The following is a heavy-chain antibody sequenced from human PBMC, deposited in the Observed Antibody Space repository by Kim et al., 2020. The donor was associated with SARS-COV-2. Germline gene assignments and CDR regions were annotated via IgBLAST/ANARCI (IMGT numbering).Heavy chain of an antibody. J-gene: IGHJ6*02. D-gene: IGHD3-9*01. Sequence: RVTISVDTSKNQFSLKLSSVTAADTAVYYCARAANYDILTGYFTDYGMDVWGQGTTVTVSS. V-gene: IGHV4-31*02. CDR3: ARAANYDILTGYFTDYGMDV.